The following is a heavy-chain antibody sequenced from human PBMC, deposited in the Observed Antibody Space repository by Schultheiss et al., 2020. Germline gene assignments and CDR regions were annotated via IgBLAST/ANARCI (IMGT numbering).Heavy chain of an antibody. J-gene: IGHJ5*02. CDR1: GWSFSGYY. D-gene: IGHD3-16*02. CDR3: ARHPSYNWNDD. CDR2: INHSGST. Sequence: GSLRLSCAVYGWSFSGYYWSWIRQPPGKGLEWIGEINHSGSTNYTPSLKSRVTISVDTSKNQFSLKLSSVTAADTAVYYCARHPSYNWNDDWGQGTLVTVSS. V-gene: IGHV4-34*01.